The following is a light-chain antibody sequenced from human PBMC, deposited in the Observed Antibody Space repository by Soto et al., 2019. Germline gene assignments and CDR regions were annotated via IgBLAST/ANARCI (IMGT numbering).Light chain of an antibody. CDR1: QSIGDT. Sequence: EIKMTMKPSTQRVVGEGRTTLSSRASQSIGDTLAWYQQKPGQAPRLLIYGASTRATGIPARFSVSGSGTEFPLTISILQSQHFAFSYCQQYNNWSLDFGGGTKVDIK. CDR3: QQYNNWSLD. J-gene: IGKJ4*01. CDR2: GAS. V-gene: IGKV3-15*01.